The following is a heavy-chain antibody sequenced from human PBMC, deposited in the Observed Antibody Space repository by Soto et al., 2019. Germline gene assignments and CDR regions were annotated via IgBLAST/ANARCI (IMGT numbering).Heavy chain of an antibody. CDR2: IYPFDSDT. D-gene: IGHD2-2*02. CDR1: GYSFTNYW. Sequence: PVASLTISCKVSGYSFTNYWIGWVRQMPGKGLEWMGIIYPFDSDTRYSPSFQGQVTISADKSISTAYLQWSSLKASDTAMYYCARQYCSSTSCYKGMDVWGQGTTVTVSS. V-gene: IGHV5-51*01. J-gene: IGHJ6*02. CDR3: ARQYCSSTSCYKGMDV.